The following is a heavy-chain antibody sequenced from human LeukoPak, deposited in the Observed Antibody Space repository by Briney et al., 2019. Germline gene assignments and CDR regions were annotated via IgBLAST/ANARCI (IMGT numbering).Heavy chain of an antibody. J-gene: IGHJ4*02. V-gene: IGHV4-59*08. Sequence: SETLSLTCTVSGGSISSYYWSWIRQPPGKGQEWIAYISDIGGINYNPSLKSRVTISLDTSKNQFSLKLSSVTAADTAVYYCAGHHPRNTVDFWGQGTLVTVSS. D-gene: IGHD2/OR15-2a*01. CDR2: ISDIGGI. CDR3: AGHHPRNTVDF. CDR1: GGSISSYY.